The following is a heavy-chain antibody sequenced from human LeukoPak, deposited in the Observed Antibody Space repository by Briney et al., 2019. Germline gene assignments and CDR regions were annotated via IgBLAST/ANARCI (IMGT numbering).Heavy chain of an antibody. CDR2: IFPADSNT. D-gene: IGHD1-14*01. Sequence: ESLKISCKVSGYTFTHNWIGWVRQKPGRGLEWLGVIFPADSNTAYNSSFRGQVTISVDKSIDTAYLQRGSLKASDSAIYYCARHRATGTWSDFDYWGQGTVVTVSS. V-gene: IGHV5-51*01. CDR1: GYTFTHNW. J-gene: IGHJ4*02. CDR3: ARHRATGTWSDFDY.